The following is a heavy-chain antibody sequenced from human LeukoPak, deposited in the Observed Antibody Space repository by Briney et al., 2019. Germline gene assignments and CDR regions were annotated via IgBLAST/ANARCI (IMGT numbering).Heavy chain of an antibody. J-gene: IGHJ5*02. CDR1: GGSISPYF. Sequence: PSETLSLTCTVSGGSISPYFWNWFRQPPGKGLEWIGYISYTGSTIYSPSLKSRVTISVDTSKNQFSLQLTSVTAADTAVYYCARDDYRGVTNFDPWGQGTLVTVSS. D-gene: IGHD3-10*01. CDR2: ISYTGST. V-gene: IGHV4-59*01. CDR3: ARDDYRGVTNFDP.